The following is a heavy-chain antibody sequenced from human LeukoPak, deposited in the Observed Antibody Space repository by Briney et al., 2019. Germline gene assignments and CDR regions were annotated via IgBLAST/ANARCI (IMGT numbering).Heavy chain of an antibody. Sequence: GGSLRLSCAASGFTFSSYAMSWVRQAPGKGLEWVSAISGSGGSTYYADSVKGRFTISRDNSKNTLYLQMNSLRAEDTAVYYCAMPISCSSWAQFDYWGQGTLVTVSS. CDR1: GFTFSSYA. V-gene: IGHV3-23*01. J-gene: IGHJ4*02. D-gene: IGHD6-13*01. CDR2: ISGSGGST. CDR3: AMPISCSSWAQFDY.